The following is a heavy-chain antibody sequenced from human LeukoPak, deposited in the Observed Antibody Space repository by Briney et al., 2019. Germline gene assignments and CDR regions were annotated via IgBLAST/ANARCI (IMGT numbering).Heavy chain of an antibody. D-gene: IGHD1-26*01. Sequence: GGSLRLSCAASGFTFSSYEMNWVRQAPGKGLEWVSYISSSGSTIYYADSVKGRFTISRDNAKNSLYLQMNSLRAEDTAVYYRARPGSYLNDYWGQGTLVTVSS. V-gene: IGHV3-48*03. CDR1: GFTFSSYE. CDR2: ISSSGSTI. J-gene: IGHJ4*02. CDR3: ARPGSYLNDY.